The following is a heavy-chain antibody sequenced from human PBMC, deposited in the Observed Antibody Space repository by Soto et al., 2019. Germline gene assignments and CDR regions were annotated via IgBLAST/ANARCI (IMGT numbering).Heavy chain of an antibody. CDR2: ISYSGST. CDR3: ARLSITSNGGWFDP. J-gene: IGHJ5*02. Sequence: QVQLQESGPGLVKPSQTLSLTCTVSGGSINSGNHYWNWIRQHPGKGLEWIGYISYSGSTSYNPSLRSRVTISVDTSKNQSSLKLSSVTAADTAVFYCARLSITSNGGWFDPWGQGTLVTVSS. V-gene: IGHV4-31*03. CDR1: GGSINSGNHY. D-gene: IGHD1-20*01.